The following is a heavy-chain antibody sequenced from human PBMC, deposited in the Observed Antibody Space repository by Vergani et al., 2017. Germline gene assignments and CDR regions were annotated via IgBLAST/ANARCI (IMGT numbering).Heavy chain of an antibody. CDR3: ARASLRALVGYYYYMDV. CDR1: NYSISRGYF. J-gene: IGHJ6*03. V-gene: IGHV4-38-2*02. CDR2: FHHTGMT. D-gene: IGHD3-16*02. Sequence: QVQLQESDPGLVKPSETLSLTCTVSNYSISRGYFWGWIRRPPGKGLEWIASFHHTGMTYNNPSLKSRVTISVDTSKNLISLKLNSVTAADTAVYFCARASLRALVGYYYYMDVLGKGKTVVVSS.